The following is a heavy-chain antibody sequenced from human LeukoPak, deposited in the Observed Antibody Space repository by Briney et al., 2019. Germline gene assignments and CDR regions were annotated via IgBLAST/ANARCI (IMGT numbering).Heavy chain of an antibody. V-gene: IGHV3-73*01. J-gene: IGHJ5*02. Sequence: GGSLKLSCAASGFTFSGSAMHWVRQASGKGLEWVGRIRSKANSYATAYAASVKGRFTISRDDSKNTAYLQMNSLKTEDTAVYYCAREMLAAVAAQSWGQGTLVTVSS. D-gene: IGHD6-19*01. CDR2: IRSKANSYAT. CDR3: AREMLAAVAAQS. CDR1: GFTFSGSA.